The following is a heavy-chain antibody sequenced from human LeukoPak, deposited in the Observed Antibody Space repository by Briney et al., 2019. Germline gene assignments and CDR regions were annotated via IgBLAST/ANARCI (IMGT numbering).Heavy chain of an antibody. CDR2: INPNSGGT. V-gene: IGHV1-2*02. J-gene: IGHJ3*02. CDR3: ARDTPYGDHDGFDI. Sequence: VASVKVSCKASGYTFTGYYMHWVRQAPGQGLEWMGWINPNSGGTNYAQKFQGRVTMTRDTSISTAYMELSRLRSDDTAVYYCARDTPYGDHDGFDIWGQGTMVTVSS. D-gene: IGHD4-17*01. CDR1: GYTFTGYY.